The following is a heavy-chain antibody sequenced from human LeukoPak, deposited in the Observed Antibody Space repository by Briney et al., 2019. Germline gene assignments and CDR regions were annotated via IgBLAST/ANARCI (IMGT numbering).Heavy chain of an antibody. CDR2: ISTGGSTI. CDR1: GFPFSDYY. D-gene: IGHD6-13*01. V-gene: IGHV3-11*04. Sequence: PGGSLRLSCAASGFPFSDYYMNWIRQTPGKGLEWVSYISTGGSTIFYADSVKGRFTISRDNAKNSLYLQMNSLRAEDTAVYYCARDPSDSSSWTHFDYWGQGTLVTVSS. CDR3: ARDPSDSSSWTHFDY. J-gene: IGHJ4*02.